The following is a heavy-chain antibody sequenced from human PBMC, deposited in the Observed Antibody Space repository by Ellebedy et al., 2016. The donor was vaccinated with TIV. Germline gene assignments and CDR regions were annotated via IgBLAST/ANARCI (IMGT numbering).Heavy chain of an antibody. CDR3: TSSDYSILGY. Sequence: GESLKISXAASGFTVTNARMSWVRQAPGKGLEWVGRIKSKSDGGTTDYAAPVKGRFSISRDDSKNTLYLQINSLKSEDTAVYYCTSSDYSILGYWGQGTLVTVSS. J-gene: IGHJ4*02. D-gene: IGHD4-17*01. CDR1: GFTVTNAR. V-gene: IGHV3-15*01. CDR2: IKSKSDGGTT.